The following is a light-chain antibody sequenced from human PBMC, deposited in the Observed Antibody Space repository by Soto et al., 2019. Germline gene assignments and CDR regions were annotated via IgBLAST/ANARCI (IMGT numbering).Light chain of an antibody. CDR3: SSYTSSSIDYV. CDR2: EVS. Sequence: QSALTQPASVSGSPGQSITISCTGTSSDVGGYNYVSWYQQHPGKAPKLMIYEVSNRPSGVSNRFSGSKSGNTYSLTISGLQAEDEADYYCSSYTSSSIDYVFGTGTKVTVL. V-gene: IGLV2-14*01. J-gene: IGLJ1*01. CDR1: SSDVGGYNY.